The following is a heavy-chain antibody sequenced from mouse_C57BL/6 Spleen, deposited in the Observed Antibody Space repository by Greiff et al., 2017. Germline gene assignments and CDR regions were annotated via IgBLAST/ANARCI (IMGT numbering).Heavy chain of an antibody. V-gene: IGHV1-50*01. CDR2: IDPSDSYT. J-gene: IGHJ2*01. Sequence: VQLQQPGAELVKPGASVKLSCKASGYTFTSYWMQWVKQRPGQGLEWIGEIDPSDSYTNSNQKFKGKATLTVDTSSSTAYMQLSSLTSEDSAVYYYARHSYFDYWGKGTTLTVSS. CDR3: ARHSYFDY. CDR1: GYTFTSYW.